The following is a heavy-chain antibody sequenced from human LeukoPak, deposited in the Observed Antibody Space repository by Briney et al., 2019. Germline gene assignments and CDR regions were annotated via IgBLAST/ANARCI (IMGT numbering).Heavy chain of an antibody. D-gene: IGHD3-10*01. CDR3: ARSFRGLD. J-gene: IGHJ4*02. CDR2: VHYTGTT. Sequence: SETLSLTCTVSGGPLSGYYWNWVRQVPGKGLEWIGYVHYTGTTNYNPSLNGRATISLDTSKNHFSLRLSSMAAADTAVYYCARSFRGLDWGQGTLVTVSS. CDR1: GGPLSGYY. V-gene: IGHV4-59*01.